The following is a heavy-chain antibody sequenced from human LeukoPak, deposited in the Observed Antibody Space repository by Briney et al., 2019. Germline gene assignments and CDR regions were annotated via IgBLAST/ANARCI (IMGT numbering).Heavy chain of an antibody. CDR3: ARAGSGYDYNWFDP. V-gene: IGHV4-59*01. D-gene: IGHD5-12*01. CDR2: IYYSGST. CDR1: GGSISSYY. Sequence: PSGTLSLTCTVSGGSISSYYWSWIRQPPGKGLEWIGYIYYSGSTNYNPSLKSRVTISVDTSKNQFSLKLSSVTAADTAVYYCARAGSGYDYNWFDPWGQGTLVTVSS. J-gene: IGHJ5*02.